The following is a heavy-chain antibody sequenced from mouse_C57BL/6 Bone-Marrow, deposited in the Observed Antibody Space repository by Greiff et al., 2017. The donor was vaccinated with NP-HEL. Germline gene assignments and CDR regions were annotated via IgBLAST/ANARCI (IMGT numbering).Heavy chain of an antibody. CDR2: IYPRSGNT. CDR1: GYTFTSYG. J-gene: IGHJ2*01. CDR3: ATAYSKRNY. Sequence: VKLMESGAELARPGASVKLSCKASGYTFTSYGISWVKQRTGQGLEWIGEIYPRSGNTYYNEKFKGKATLTADKSSSTAYMELRSLTSEDSAVYFCATAYSKRNYWGQGTTLTVSS. V-gene: IGHV1-81*01. D-gene: IGHD2-5*01.